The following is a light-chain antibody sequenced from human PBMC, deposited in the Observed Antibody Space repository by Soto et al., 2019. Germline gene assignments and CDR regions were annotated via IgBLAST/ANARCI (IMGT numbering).Light chain of an antibody. CDR3: QQAKSFPHA. CDR1: QGISSW. CDR2: AAS. J-gene: IGKJ2*01. V-gene: IGKV1-12*01. Sequence: DIQMTQSPSSVSASVGDRVTITCRASQGISSWLAWYQQKPGKAPKLLIYAASSLQSGVPSSFSGSGSETDVTLTISSLQTEEFAIYYCQQAKSFPHAFSQGNKQEIK.